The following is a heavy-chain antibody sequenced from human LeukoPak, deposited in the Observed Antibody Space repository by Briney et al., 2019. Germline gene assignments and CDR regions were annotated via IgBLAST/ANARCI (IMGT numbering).Heavy chain of an antibody. D-gene: IGHD3-10*01. CDR3: AKDAGVPSGSGQLYNWLDP. V-gene: IGHV3-30*18. Sequence: GRSLRLSCAASGFTFSTYGIHWVRQAPGKGLEWVAVISYDGTNKYYGDPVRGRFTISREDSKNTLYLQMNSLRAEDTAVYYCAKDAGVPSGSGQLYNWLDPWGQGTLVTVSS. CDR2: ISYDGTNK. J-gene: IGHJ5*02. CDR1: GFTFSTYG.